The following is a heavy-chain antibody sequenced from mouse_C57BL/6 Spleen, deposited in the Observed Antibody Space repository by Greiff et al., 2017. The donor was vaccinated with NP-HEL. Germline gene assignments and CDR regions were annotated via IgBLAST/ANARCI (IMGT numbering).Heavy chain of an antibody. J-gene: IGHJ4*01. CDR3: ARCSSTNYCMDY. CDR2: ILPGGGST. V-gene: IGHV1-9*01. CDR1: GYAFSSSW. Sequence: QVQLQQSGPELVKPGASVKISCTASGYAFSSSWMNWVKQRPGRGLEWSGEILPGGGSTNYNAKFKGQATFTADTSSNTAYMQLSSLTTEDSAIYYCARCSSTNYCMDYWGQGTSVTVSS. D-gene: IGHD2-10*02.